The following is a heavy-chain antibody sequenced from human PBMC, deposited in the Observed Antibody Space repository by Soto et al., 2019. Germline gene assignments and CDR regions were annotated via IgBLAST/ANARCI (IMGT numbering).Heavy chain of an antibody. CDR3: AKGRDYYDSSGYYPDY. CDR1: GFTFTDYA. J-gene: IGHJ4*02. V-gene: IGHV3-43*02. CDR2: ISWDGGST. Sequence: GGSLRLSCAASGFTFTDYAMSWVRQAPGKGLEWVSLISWDGGSTYYADSVKGRFTISRDNSKNSLYLQMNSLRTEDTALYYCAKGRDYYDSSGYYPDYWGQGTLVTVSS. D-gene: IGHD3-22*01.